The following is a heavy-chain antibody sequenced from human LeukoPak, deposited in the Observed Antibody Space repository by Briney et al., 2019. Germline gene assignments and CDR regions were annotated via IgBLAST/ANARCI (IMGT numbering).Heavy chain of an antibody. J-gene: IGHJ5*02. CDR3: ARAHLIAAPGYNWFDP. Sequence: ASVTVSFTSSGYTFTVCYMHWVCQAHGQGQEWMGWTNPNSGGTNYAQKFQGRVTMTRDTSINTAYMELSSLRSDDTAVFYCARAHLIAAPGYNWFDPWGQGTLVTVSS. CDR2: TNPNSGGT. V-gene: IGHV1-2*02. D-gene: IGHD6-13*01. CDR1: GYTFTVCY.